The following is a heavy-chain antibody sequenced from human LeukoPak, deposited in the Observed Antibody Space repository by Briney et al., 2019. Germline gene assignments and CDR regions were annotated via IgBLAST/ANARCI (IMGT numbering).Heavy chain of an antibody. CDR2: NYPSGSA. Sequence: SETLSLTCTVSGGSISGYYWSWLRQPAGKGLEWIGRNYPSGSANYNPSLKSRVTMSVDTSKNQFSLKLNSVTAADTAVYYCAREYGDLDYWGQGTQVTVSS. J-gene: IGHJ4*02. CDR3: AREYGDLDY. V-gene: IGHV4-4*07. CDR1: GGSISGYY. D-gene: IGHD4-17*01.